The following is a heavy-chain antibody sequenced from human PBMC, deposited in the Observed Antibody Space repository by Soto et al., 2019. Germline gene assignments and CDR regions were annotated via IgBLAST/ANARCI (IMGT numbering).Heavy chain of an antibody. V-gene: IGHV1-18*01. CDR1: GYTFTNYG. CDR2: ISGYNGNT. J-gene: IGHJ6*02. CDR3: AREGQAPYYYYGMDV. Sequence: QVQVVQSGDEVKKPGASVKVSCKASGYTFTNYGFSWVRQAPGQGREWMGWISGYNGNTKYAGKFQGRVTMTTDTSTSTAHMELRSLRSDDTAVYYCAREGQAPYYYYGMDVWGQGTAVTVSS.